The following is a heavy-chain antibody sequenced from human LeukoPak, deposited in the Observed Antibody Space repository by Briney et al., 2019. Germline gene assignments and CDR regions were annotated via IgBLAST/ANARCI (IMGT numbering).Heavy chain of an antibody. D-gene: IGHD3-22*01. CDR2: IYNSGST. CDR1: GDSISTYF. CDR3: ARVTGYMIEDYFDY. J-gene: IGHJ4*02. V-gene: IGHV4-59*01. Sequence: SETLSLTCTVSGDSISTYFWSWIRQSPGKGLQWIGYIYNSGSTNYNPSLKSRVTISVDTSKNQFSLKLSSVTAADTAVYYCARVTGYMIEDYFDYWGQGTLVTVSS.